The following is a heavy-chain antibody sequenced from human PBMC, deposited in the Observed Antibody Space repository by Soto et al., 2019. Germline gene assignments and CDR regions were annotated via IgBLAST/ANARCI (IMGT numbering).Heavy chain of an antibody. J-gene: IGHJ4*02. V-gene: IGHV3-33*01. Sequence: GESLKISCAASGFTFSSYGMHWVRQAPGKGLEWVAVIWYDGSNKYYADSVKGRFTISRDNSKNTLYLQMNSLRAEDTAVYYCARGTSGWSCHDYWGQGTLVTVSS. CDR1: GFTFSSYG. D-gene: IGHD6-19*01. CDR2: IWYDGSNK. CDR3: ARGTSGWSCHDY.